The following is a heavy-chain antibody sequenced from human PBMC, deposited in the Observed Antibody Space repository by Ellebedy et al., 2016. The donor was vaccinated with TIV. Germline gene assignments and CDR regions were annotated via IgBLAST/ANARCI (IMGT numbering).Heavy chain of an antibody. CDR3: ARIFGTAAGTGYDH. D-gene: IGHD6-13*01. Sequence: ASVKVSCXTSGYTFGFYGITWVRQAPGQGLEWMGWINTHNGDTKYAQKLKDRVTLTADTATSTVNMELRSLTSDDTAVYYCARIFGTAAGTGYDHWGQGTLVSVSS. CDR1: GYTFGFYG. J-gene: IGHJ4*02. CDR2: INTHNGDT. V-gene: IGHV1-18*04.